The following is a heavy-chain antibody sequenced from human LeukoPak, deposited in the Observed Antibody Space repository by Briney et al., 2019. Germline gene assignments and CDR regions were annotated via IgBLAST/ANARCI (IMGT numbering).Heavy chain of an antibody. CDR1: GGSFSGYY. CDR2: INHSGST. Sequence: SETQSLTCAVYGGSFSGYYWSWIRQPPGKGLEWIGEINHSGSTNYNPSLKSRVTISVDTSKNQFSLKLSSVTAADTAVYYCARRNVLSYYYFWFDPWGQGTLVTVSS. J-gene: IGHJ5*02. V-gene: IGHV4-34*01. D-gene: IGHD3-22*01. CDR3: ARRNVLSYYYFWFDP.